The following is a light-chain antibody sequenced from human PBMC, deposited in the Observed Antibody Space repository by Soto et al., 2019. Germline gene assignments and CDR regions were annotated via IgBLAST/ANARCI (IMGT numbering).Light chain of an antibody. CDR2: GAS. CDR3: QQYGSSPLFT. V-gene: IGKV3-20*01. CDR1: QSVSSSY. Sequence: EIVLTQSPDTLSLSSGERATLSCRASQSVSSSYLAWYQQKPGQAPRLLISGASSRATDIPDRFSGSGSGTDFTLTISRLEPEDFAVYYCQQYGSSPLFTFGPGTKVDIK. J-gene: IGKJ3*01.